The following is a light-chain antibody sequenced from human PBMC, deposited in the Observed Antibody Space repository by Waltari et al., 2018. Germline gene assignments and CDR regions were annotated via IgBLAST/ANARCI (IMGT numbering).Light chain of an antibody. J-gene: IGKJ1*01. CDR3: QQTYSTWT. V-gene: IGKV1-5*01. CDR2: DAS. CDR1: QSISSW. Sequence: DIQMTQSPSTRSASVGDRVTITCRAGQSISSWLAWDQQKPGKAPKLLIYDASSLESGVPSRFSGSGSGTEFTLTISSLQPDDFATYYCQQTYSTWTFGQGTKVEIK.